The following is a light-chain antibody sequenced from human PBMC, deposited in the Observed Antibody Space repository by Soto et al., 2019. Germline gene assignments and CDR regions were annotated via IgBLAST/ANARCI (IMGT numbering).Light chain of an antibody. Sequence: EIFLTQSPDTLSLSPGERATLTCRASQSVTNYIAWYQQRPGQAPRLLIYDASNRATGVPARFSGSRSGTDFTLTISDLEPADFGLYYCQPRRNWPPGFGQGTKVEIK. CDR2: DAS. J-gene: IGKJ1*01. CDR1: QSVTNY. CDR3: QPRRNWPPG. V-gene: IGKV3-11*01.